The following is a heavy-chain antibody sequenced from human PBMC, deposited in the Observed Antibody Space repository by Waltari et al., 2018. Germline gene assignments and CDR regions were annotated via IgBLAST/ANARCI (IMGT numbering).Heavy chain of an antibody. CDR1: GGSFSGYY. D-gene: IGHD1-1*01. V-gene: IGHV4-34*01. CDR2: INHSGST. CDR3: ARDQTTGGVDY. J-gene: IGHJ4*02. Sequence: QVQLQQWGAGLLKPSETLSLTCAVYGGSFSGYYWSWIRQPPGKGLEWIGEINHSGSTNYNPSLKSRVTISVDTSKNQFSLKLSSVTAADTAVYYCARDQTTGGVDYWGQGTLVTVSS.